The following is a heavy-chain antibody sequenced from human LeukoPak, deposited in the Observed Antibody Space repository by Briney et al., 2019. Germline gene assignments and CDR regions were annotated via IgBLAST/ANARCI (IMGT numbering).Heavy chain of an antibody. Sequence: SGTQSLTCAVSGGSISSSNWWSWVRQPPGKGLEWIGEIYHSGSTNYNPSLKSRVTISVDKSKNQFSLKLSSVTAADTAVYYCAREENHYYGSSGYHRWFDPWGQGTLVTVSS. J-gene: IGHJ5*02. CDR3: AREENHYYGSSGYHRWFDP. CDR2: IYHSGST. V-gene: IGHV4-4*02. CDR1: GGSISSSNW. D-gene: IGHD3-22*01.